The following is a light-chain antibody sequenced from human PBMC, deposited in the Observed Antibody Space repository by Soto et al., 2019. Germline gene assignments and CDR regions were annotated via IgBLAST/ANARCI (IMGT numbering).Light chain of an antibody. CDR1: SSDVGSFNY. CDR3: VSYATSSTLYG. V-gene: IGLV2-14*01. CDR2: EVT. J-gene: IGLJ1*01. Sequence: QPVLSQPSSVCGSPRQSITISCTATSSDVGSFNYVSWYQHHPGKAPKLMIYEVTSRPSGVSNRFSGSKSGNTASLTISGLQAEDEADYYCVSYATSSTLYGFGSGTKVTVL.